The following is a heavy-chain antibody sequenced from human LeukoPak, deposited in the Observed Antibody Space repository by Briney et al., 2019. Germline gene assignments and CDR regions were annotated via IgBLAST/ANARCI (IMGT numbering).Heavy chain of an antibody. D-gene: IGHD6-19*01. CDR1: GFTFNNYA. J-gene: IGHJ6*02. V-gene: IGHV3-23*01. CDR3: AKGGWRSQSGLGV. CDR2: IGSAGGTT. Sequence: RPGGSLRLSCAASGFTFNNYAMTWVRQAPGRGLEWVSIIGSAGGTTYYADSVKGRFTISRDNSKDTLYLQMNSLRADDTAVYYCAKGGWRSQSGLGVWGQGTTVTVSS.